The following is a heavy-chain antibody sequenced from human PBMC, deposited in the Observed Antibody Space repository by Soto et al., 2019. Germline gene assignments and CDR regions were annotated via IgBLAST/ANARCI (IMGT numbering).Heavy chain of an antibody. V-gene: IGHV1-69*06. J-gene: IGHJ4*02. D-gene: IGHD6-19*01. Sequence: GASGKVSCKTSGGTFDNYAINWGRQAPGQGLEWMGGIIPIFGALKYAQKFQGRVTITADKSTSTAYMELGSLTSEDTAVYYCARERLNTGWYGFDHWGQGTQVTV. CDR2: IIPIFGAL. CDR1: GGTFDNYA. CDR3: ARERLNTGWYGFDH.